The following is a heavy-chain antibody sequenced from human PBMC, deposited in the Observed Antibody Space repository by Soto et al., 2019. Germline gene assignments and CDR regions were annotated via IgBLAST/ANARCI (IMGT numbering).Heavy chain of an antibody. CDR3: AKKYDGTYYAGADS. V-gene: IGHV3-30*18. Sequence: HVQLVESGGGGVQPGRSLDLSCAASGFPFNEYGMHWVRQAPGKGLEWVAVISSDGSNRHYADSVKGRFTISRDNSKNTLYLQMSSLRADDTAVYYCAKKYDGTYYAGADSWGQGTLVTVSS. CDR2: ISSDGSNR. J-gene: IGHJ4*02. CDR1: GFPFNEYG. D-gene: IGHD1-26*01.